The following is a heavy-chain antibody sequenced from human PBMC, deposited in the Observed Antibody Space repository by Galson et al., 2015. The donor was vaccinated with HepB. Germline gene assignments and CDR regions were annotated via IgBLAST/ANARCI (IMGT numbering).Heavy chain of an antibody. CDR2: ISWNSGSI. V-gene: IGHV3-9*01. Sequence: SLRLSCAASGFTFDDYAMHWVRQAPGKGLEWVSGISWNSGSIGYADSVKGRFTISRDNAKNSLYLQMNSLRAEDTALYYCAKDIDSSWDAFDIWGQGTMVTVSS. CDR3: AKDIDSSWDAFDI. D-gene: IGHD6-13*01. J-gene: IGHJ3*02. CDR1: GFTFDDYA.